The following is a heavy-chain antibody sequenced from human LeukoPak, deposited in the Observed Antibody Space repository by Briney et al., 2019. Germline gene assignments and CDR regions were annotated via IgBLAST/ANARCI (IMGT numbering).Heavy chain of an antibody. D-gene: IGHD4-17*01. Sequence: SETLSLTCTVSGGSISSSSYYWGWIRQPPGKGLEWIGSIYYSGSTYYNPSLKSRVTISVDTSKNQFSLKLSSVTAADTAVYYCARQGDDYDLPNQYRGQGTLVTVSS. CDR2: IYYSGST. CDR3: ARQGDDYDLPNQY. CDR1: GGSISSSSYY. V-gene: IGHV4-39*01. J-gene: IGHJ4*02.